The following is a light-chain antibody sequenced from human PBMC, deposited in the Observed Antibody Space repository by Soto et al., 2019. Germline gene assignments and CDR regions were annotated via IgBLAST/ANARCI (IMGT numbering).Light chain of an antibody. J-gene: IGKJ1*01. Sequence: DIEVPQYPGTLSLSQGDTVTISCGASQTVNSGCLAWFQQRPGQAPRLLIFATSRRATGVPDRFSGSGSGTDFTLAIRRLEPDDFAVYYCHQFGYSSRAFGQGTKVDIK. V-gene: IGKV3-20*01. CDR1: QTVNSGC. CDR3: HQFGYSSRA. CDR2: ATS.